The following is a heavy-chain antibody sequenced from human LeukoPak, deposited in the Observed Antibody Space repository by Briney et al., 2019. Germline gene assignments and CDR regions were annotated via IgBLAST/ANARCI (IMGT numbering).Heavy chain of an antibody. V-gene: IGHV3-23*01. D-gene: IGHD2-15*01. Sequence: GGSLRLSCAASGFTFSSYAMSWVRQAPGKGLEWVSAISGSGGSTYYADSVKGRFTISRDNSKNTLYLQMSSLRAEDTAVYYCAKDTDIVVVVADYWGQGTLVTVSS. J-gene: IGHJ4*02. CDR1: GFTFSSYA. CDR2: ISGSGGST. CDR3: AKDTDIVVVVADY.